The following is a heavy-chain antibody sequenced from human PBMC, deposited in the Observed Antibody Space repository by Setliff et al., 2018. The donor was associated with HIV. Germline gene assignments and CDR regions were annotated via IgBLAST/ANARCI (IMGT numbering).Heavy chain of an antibody. D-gene: IGHD3-9*01. Sequence: PSEPLSLTCAVYGASFNAYFWTWIRQPPGKGLEWIGEVIQSGATNYNPSLKSRLTMSVDTSKNQFSLKLTSVTAADTAVYYCARTRDKYYDILTPAYYIDYWGHGALVTVSS. J-gene: IGHJ4*01. CDR2: VIQSGAT. V-gene: IGHV4-34*12. CDR3: ARTRDKYYDILTPAYYIDY. CDR1: GASFNAYF.